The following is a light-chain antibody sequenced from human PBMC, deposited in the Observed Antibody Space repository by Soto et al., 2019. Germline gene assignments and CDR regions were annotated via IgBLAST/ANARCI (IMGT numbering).Light chain of an antibody. V-gene: IGKV1-39*01. CDR3: QQSYSTPPT. Sequence: DIQMTQSPPSLSASXGDRVTITCQASQNITNNLSWYQQKPGKAPKLLIYAASSLQSGVPSRFSGSGSGTDFTLTISSLQPEDFATYYCQQSYSTPPTFGQGTKVDIK. J-gene: IGKJ1*01. CDR2: AAS. CDR1: QNITNN.